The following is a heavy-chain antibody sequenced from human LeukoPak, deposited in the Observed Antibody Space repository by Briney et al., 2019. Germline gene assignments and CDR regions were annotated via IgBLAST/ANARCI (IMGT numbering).Heavy chain of an antibody. D-gene: IGHD5-18*01. J-gene: IGHJ4*02. CDR3: ASSSAMVTHSFDY. CDR1: GGSFSGYY. Sequence: SETLSLTCAVYGGSFSGYYWSWIRQPPGKGLEWIGDVNHSGSTNYNPSLKSRVTISVDTSKNQFFLRLSSVTAADTAVYYCASSSAMVTHSFDYWGQGTLVTVSS. CDR2: VNHSGST. V-gene: IGHV4-34*01.